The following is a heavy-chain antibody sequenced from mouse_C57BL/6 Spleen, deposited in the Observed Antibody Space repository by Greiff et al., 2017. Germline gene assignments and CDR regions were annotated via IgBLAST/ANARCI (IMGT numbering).Heavy chain of an antibody. CDR2: IRNKANGYTT. Sequence: EVKLVESGGGLVQPGASLRLSCAASGYTFTDYYMSWVRQTPGQAPEWLALIRNKANGYTTEYTASVKGRLTIYRDNSQNIIYLQMNILRAEYSATYYCVKADDYYWYFDVWGTGTTVTVSS. V-gene: IGHV7-4*01. CDR3: VKADDYYWYFDV. J-gene: IGHJ1*03. CDR1: GYTFTDYY. D-gene: IGHD2-4*01.